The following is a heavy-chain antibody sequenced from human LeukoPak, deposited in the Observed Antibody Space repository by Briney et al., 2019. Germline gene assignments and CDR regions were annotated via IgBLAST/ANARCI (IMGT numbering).Heavy chain of an antibody. D-gene: IGHD3-22*01. J-gene: IGHJ4*02. CDR2: FEPEDGET. Sequence: ASVKVSCKVSGYTLTELSMHWVRQAPGKGLEWMGGFEPEDGETIYAQKFQGRVTMTEDTSTDTAYMELSSLRSEDTAVYYCAGYYYDSSGYYYWGQGTLVTVSS. CDR3: AGYYYDSSGYYY. CDR1: GYTLTELS. V-gene: IGHV1-24*01.